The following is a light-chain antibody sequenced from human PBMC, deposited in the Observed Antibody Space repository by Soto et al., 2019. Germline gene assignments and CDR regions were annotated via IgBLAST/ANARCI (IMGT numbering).Light chain of an antibody. CDR2: ANN. CDR3: ASWDDSLNGHLV. CDR1: ISNIGSNS. J-gene: IGLJ2*01. V-gene: IGLV1-44*01. Sequence: QLVLIQPPSASGAPGQKVTISCSGSISNIGSNSVNWYQQLPGAAPQVVVFANNDRASGVPDLISGSKSGASASLAISGLQSEDDADYYCASWDDSLNGHLVFGGGTKVTVL.